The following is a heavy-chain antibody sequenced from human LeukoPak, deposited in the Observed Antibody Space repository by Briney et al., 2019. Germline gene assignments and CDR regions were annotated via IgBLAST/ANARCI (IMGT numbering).Heavy chain of an antibody. V-gene: IGHV5-10-1*01. CDR1: GYSFTSYW. J-gene: IGHJ4*02. CDR3: ARLSDDSSSWYYFDY. CDR2: IDPSDSYT. Sequence: GESLKISCKGSGYSFTSYWISWVRQMPGKGLEWMGRIDPSDSYTNYSPSFQGHVTISADKSISTAYLQWSSLKASDTAMYYCARLSDDSSSWYYFDYWGQGTLVTISS. D-gene: IGHD6-13*01.